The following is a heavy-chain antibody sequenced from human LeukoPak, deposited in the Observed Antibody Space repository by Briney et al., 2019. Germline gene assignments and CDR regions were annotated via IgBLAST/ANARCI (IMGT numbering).Heavy chain of an antibody. Sequence: GGSLRLSCAASGFTFSSYAMYWVCQPPGKGLEWVAVISYDGNNKYYADSVKGRFTISRDNSKNTLYLQMNSLRPEDTAVYFCASLVVAGTKDYWGQGTLVTVSS. CDR2: ISYDGNNK. J-gene: IGHJ4*02. D-gene: IGHD6-19*01. V-gene: IGHV3-30*04. CDR3: ASLVVAGTKDY. CDR1: GFTFSSYA.